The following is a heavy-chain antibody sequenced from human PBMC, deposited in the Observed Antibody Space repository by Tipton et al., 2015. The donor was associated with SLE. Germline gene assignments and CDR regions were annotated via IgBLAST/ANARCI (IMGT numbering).Heavy chain of an antibody. Sequence: SLRLSCAASGFTFSNAWMNWVRQAPGKGLEWVGRIKSKTDGGTTDYAAPVKGRFTISRDDSKNTLYLQMNSLKTEDTAVYYCTRDQGYSGSYVYWGQGTLVTVSS. J-gene: IGHJ4*02. CDR1: GFTFSNAW. CDR2: IKSKTDGGTT. V-gene: IGHV3-15*07. CDR3: TRDQGYSGSYVY. D-gene: IGHD1-26*01.